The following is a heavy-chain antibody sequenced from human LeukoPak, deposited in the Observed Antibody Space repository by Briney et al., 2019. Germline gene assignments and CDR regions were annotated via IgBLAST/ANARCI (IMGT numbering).Heavy chain of an antibody. CDR3: AGGVDDSSGVPDY. J-gene: IGHJ4*02. CDR1: GYTFTGYY. Sequence: EASVKVSCKASGYTFTGYYMHWVRQAPGQGLEWMGWINPNSGGTNYAQKFQGRVTMTRDTSISTAYMELSRLRSDDTAVYYCAGGVDDSSGVPDYWGQGTLVTVSS. CDR2: INPNSGGT. D-gene: IGHD3-22*01. V-gene: IGHV1-2*02.